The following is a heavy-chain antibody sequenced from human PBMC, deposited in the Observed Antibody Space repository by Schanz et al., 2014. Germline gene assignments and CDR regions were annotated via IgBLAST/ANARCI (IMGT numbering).Heavy chain of an antibody. Sequence: EVQLVESGGGLIQPGGSLSLSCAVSGFTVNTNYMSWVRQAPGKGLEWISSMYINSGSTQYADSVKGRFIISRDSSKNSLYLQMNSLRAEDTAVYYCAREGEWGYDPPRHWGQGTLVTVSS. CDR2: MYINSGST. J-gene: IGHJ4*02. V-gene: IGHV3-53*01. D-gene: IGHD5-12*01. CDR1: GFTVNTNY. CDR3: AREGEWGYDPPRH.